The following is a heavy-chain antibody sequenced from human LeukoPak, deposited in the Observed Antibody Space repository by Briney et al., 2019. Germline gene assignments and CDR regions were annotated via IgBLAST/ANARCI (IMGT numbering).Heavy chain of an antibody. D-gene: IGHD6-6*01. CDR3: ARSGIAARPRADY. CDR1: GFTFSDYY. CDR2: ISSSSSYT. V-gene: IGHV3-11*06. Sequence: PGGSLRLSCAASGFTFSDYYMSWIRQAPGKGLEWVSYISSSSSYTNYADSVKGRFTISRDNAKNSLYLQMNSLRAEDTAVYYCARSGIAARPRADYWGQGTLVTVSS. J-gene: IGHJ4*02.